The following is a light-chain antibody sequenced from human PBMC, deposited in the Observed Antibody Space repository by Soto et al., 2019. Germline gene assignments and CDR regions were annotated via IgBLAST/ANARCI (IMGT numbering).Light chain of an antibody. V-gene: IGKV1-5*01. CDR3: QQYNSYSWT. Sequence: DIQVTQSPPTLSASVGDRVTITCRASQTISTWMAWYQQKPGKAPKLLVYDASTLRSGVASRFSGNRSGTEFTLTISSLQPDDFATYYCQQYNSYSWTFGQGTKVDI. CDR1: QTISTW. CDR2: DAS. J-gene: IGKJ1*01.